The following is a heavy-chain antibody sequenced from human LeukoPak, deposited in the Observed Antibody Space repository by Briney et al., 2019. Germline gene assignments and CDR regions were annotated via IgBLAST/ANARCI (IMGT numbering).Heavy chain of an antibody. D-gene: IGHD1-1*01. CDR3: AQDPPRRAAGTGVY. Sequence: GGSLRLSYAAPGFTFSSYAMSWVRQAPGKGLEWVSGISGSGGSTYYADSVKGRFTISRDNSKNTLYLQMNSLRAEDTAVYYCAQDPPRRAAGTGVYWGQGTLVTVSS. CDR1: GFTFSSYA. CDR2: ISGSGGST. J-gene: IGHJ4*02. V-gene: IGHV3-23*01.